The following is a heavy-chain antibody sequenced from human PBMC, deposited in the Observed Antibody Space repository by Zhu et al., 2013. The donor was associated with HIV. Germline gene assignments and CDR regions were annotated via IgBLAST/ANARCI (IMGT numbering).Heavy chain of an antibody. V-gene: IGHV1-69*01. Sequence: QVQLVQSGAEVKKPGSSVKVSCKASGGTFSSYAISWVRQAPGQGLEWMGGIIPIFGTANYAQKFQGRVTITADESTSTAYMELSSLRSEDTAVYYCARDSPYCSSTSCYRSYYYYGMDVWGQGTTVTVSS. CDR3: ARDSPYCSSTSCYRSYYYYGMDV. D-gene: IGHD2-2*02. J-gene: IGHJ6*02. CDR1: GGTFSSYA. CDR2: IIPIFGTA.